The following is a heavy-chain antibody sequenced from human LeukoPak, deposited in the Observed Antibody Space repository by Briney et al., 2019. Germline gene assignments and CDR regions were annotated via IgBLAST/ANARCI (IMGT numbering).Heavy chain of an antibody. CDR3: ARPRGYSYGSDAFDI. V-gene: IGHV3-9*01. CDR2: ISWNSGSI. Sequence: QPGRSLRLSCAASGFTFDDYAMHWVRQAPGKGLEWVSGISWNSGSIGYVDSVKGRFTISRDNAKNSLYLQMNSLRTEDTAFYYCARPRGYSYGSDAFDIWGQGTMVTVSS. CDR1: GFTFDDYA. D-gene: IGHD5-18*01. J-gene: IGHJ3*02.